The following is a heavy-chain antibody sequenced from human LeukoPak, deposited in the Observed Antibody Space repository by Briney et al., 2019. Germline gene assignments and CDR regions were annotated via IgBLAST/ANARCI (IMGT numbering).Heavy chain of an antibody. V-gene: IGHV3-23*01. D-gene: IGHD6-19*01. CDR2: ISGSGGST. Sequence: PGGSLRLSCAASGFTFSSYAMSWVRQAPGKGLEWVSAISGSGGSTYYADSVKGRFTISRDNSKNTLYLQMNSLRAEDTAVYYCAKGWGPPSIAVAGTGFDYWGQGTQVTVSS. CDR3: AKGWGPPSIAVAGTGFDY. CDR1: GFTFSSYA. J-gene: IGHJ4*02.